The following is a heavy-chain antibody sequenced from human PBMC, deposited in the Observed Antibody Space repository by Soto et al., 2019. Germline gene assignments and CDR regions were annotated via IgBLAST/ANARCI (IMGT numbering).Heavy chain of an antibody. J-gene: IGHJ6*02. Sequence: QITLRGFGPSRVNPQRTLPRTCTFLGFPFSPGGGGGAWTRQPPERALECFAFFNWVDDKRYSPSLGSSLTVTKDTSKNQVVLTMTNMDPVDTATYYCAHSRCGGDCLQSYSSHYYYGMDVWGQGTTVTVSS. V-gene: IGHV2-5*02. CDR2: FNWVDDK. CDR3: AHSRCGGDCLQSYSSHYYYGMDV. CDR1: GFPFSPGGGG. D-gene: IGHD2-21*02.